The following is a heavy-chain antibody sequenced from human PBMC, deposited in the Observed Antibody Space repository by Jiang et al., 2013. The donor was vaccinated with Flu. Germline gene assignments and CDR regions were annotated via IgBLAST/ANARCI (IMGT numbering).Heavy chain of an antibody. Sequence: CKASGYTIIGSYMHWVRQAPGQGLEWMGWINPNTGDTHYAQNFEDRVTMTRDTSINTAYMVLSSLRPDDTAVYYCGRDSAAAIDYWGQGTLVTVSS. CDR2: INPNTGDT. CDR3: GRDSAAAIDY. CDR1: GYTIIGSY. D-gene: IGHD6-13*01. J-gene: IGHJ4*02. V-gene: IGHV1-2*02.